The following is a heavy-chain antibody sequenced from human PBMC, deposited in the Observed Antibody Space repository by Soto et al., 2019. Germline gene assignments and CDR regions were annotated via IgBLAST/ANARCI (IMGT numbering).Heavy chain of an antibody. CDR3: ARARSSGWHYNWFDP. Sequence: ASVKVSCKASGYTFTSYGISWVRQAPGQGLEWMGWISAYNGNTNYAQKLQGRVTMTTDTSTSTAYMELRSLRSDDTAVYYCARARSSGWHYNWFDPCGQGTLVTVSS. CDR1: GYTFTSYG. V-gene: IGHV1-18*01. CDR2: ISAYNGNT. J-gene: IGHJ5*02. D-gene: IGHD6-19*01.